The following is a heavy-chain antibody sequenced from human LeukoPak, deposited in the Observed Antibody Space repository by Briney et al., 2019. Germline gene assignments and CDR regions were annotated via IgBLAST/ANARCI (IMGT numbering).Heavy chain of an antibody. CDR3: AREMAERYYDILTGYYTRDAFHI. CDR2: IFYSGST. Sequence: GSLSLTCTVSGGSISTSNYYWGWIRQPPGKGLEWIGNIFYSGSTYYSPSLRSRVTISLDTSRNQFSLKLSSVTAADTAVYYCAREMAERYYDILTGYYTRDAFHIWGQGTMVTVSS. D-gene: IGHD3-9*01. V-gene: IGHV4-39*07. CDR1: GGSISTSNYY. J-gene: IGHJ3*02.